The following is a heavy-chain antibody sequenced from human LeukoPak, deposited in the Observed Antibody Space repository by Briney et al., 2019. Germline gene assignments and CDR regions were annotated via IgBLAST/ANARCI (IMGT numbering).Heavy chain of an antibody. V-gene: IGHV4-59*01. D-gene: IGHD6-25*01. CDR2: IYESGRT. J-gene: IGHJ6*02. Sequence: PSESLSLTCTGPGGSIRRYYWRWMRQRPGEGGEGGGHIYESGRTNYNTSLNSRVTISVDTAKNQVSLKVSSVTAAATAVYYCARASGSGWPPSYYNGMDVWGQGTTVTVSS. CDR1: GGSIRRYY. CDR3: ARASGSGWPPSYYNGMDV.